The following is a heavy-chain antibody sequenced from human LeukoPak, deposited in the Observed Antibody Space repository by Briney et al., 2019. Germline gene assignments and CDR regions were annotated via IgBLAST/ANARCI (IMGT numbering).Heavy chain of an antibody. Sequence: GGSLRLSCAASGFTFSSYSMNWVRQAPGKGLEWVSYISSSSSTIYYADSVKGRFTISRDNAKNSLYLQMNSLRDEDTAVYYCGRAGVYSASSGYGPDRWGQGTLVTVSS. CDR3: GRAGVYSASSGYGPDR. V-gene: IGHV3-48*02. J-gene: IGHJ5*02. CDR2: ISSSSSTI. CDR1: GFTFSSYS. D-gene: IGHD3-22*01.